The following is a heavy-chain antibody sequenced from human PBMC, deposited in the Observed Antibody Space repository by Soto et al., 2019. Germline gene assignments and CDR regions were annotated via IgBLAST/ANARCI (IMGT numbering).Heavy chain of an antibody. CDR1: GFTVSTYG. CDR3: TGEVASGY. J-gene: IGHJ4*02. CDR2: ISRDGGTK. V-gene: IGHV3-30*03. D-gene: IGHD2-8*02. Sequence: QVQLVESGGGVVQPGRSLSLSCAVSGFTVSTYGMHWVRQAPGKGLEWVAVISRDGGTKYYADSVKGRFTISRDNSRNTLFLEMNSLRGDDMAVYYCTGEVASGYWGQGTLVTVSS.